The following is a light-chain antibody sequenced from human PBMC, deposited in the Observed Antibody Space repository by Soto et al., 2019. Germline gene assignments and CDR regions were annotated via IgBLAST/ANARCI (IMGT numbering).Light chain of an antibody. J-gene: IGLJ1*01. CDR3: ATSDDSLSTHA. Sequence: QSVLTQPPSASGTPGQRVTISCSGSSSNIGTNTVNWYQCLPGTAPRLLIYTNNQRPSGVPDPFSVSKSGTSASLAISGPPYEDEGEYYCATSDDSLSTHAFRAASKLTVL. CDR1: SSNIGTNT. V-gene: IGLV1-44*01. CDR2: TNN.